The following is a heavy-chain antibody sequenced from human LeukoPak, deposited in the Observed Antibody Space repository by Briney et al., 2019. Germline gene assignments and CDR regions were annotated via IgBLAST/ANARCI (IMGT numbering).Heavy chain of an antibody. CDR2: ISYDESNK. Sequence: PGGSLRLSCAASGFTFSSYAMHWVRQAPGKGLEWVAVISYDESNKYYADSVKGRFTISRDNSKNTLYLQMNSLRAEDTAVYYCAKHYYDGSGYLVDYWGQGTLVAVSS. D-gene: IGHD3-22*01. CDR3: AKHYYDGSGYLVDY. CDR1: GFTFSSYA. V-gene: IGHV3-30-3*02. J-gene: IGHJ4*02.